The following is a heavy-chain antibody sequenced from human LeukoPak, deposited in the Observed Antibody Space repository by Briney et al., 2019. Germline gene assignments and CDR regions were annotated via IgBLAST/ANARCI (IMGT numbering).Heavy chain of an antibody. D-gene: IGHD1-14*01. CDR1: GFTFSSYA. CDR3: AKTGQFDP. Sequence: GGSLRLSCAASGFTFSSYAMSWVRQAPGKGLEWVSTIGVSSGTTYYGDSAKGRFTISRDNSKNTLYLQMNSLRAEDTAIYYCAKTGQFDPWGQGTLVTVSS. J-gene: IGHJ5*02. V-gene: IGHV3-23*01. CDR2: IGVSSGTT.